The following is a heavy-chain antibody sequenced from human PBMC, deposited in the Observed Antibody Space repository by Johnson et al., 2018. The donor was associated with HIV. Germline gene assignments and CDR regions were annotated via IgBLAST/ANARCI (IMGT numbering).Heavy chain of an antibody. J-gene: IGHJ3*02. CDR1: GFIFDDYD. D-gene: IGHD3-10*01. Sequence: VQLVESGGGVVRPGGSLRLSCAASGFIFDDYDMSWVRQAPGKGLEWVSGISWNGGSTGYADSVEGRFTISRDNAKNSLYLQMNSLRAEYTALYYCGRGSMVRGAYDAFDIWGQGTVVTVSS. V-gene: IGHV3-20*04. CDR3: GRGSMVRGAYDAFDI. CDR2: ISWNGGST.